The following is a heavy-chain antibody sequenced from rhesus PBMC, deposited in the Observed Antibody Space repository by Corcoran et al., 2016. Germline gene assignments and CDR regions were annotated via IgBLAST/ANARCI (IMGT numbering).Heavy chain of an antibody. CDR3: ARNSRLRDTVTFDH. CDR2: IDSSGST. D-gene: IGHD4-23*01. V-gene: IGHV4-160*01. J-gene: IGHJ4*01. CDR1: GGSISGYW. Sequence: QLQLQESGPGLVKPSETLSLTCAVSGGSISGYWWSWLRPPPVEGLEWIGRIDSSGSTDYNPSLKSRVTISKDASKNQFSLKLSSVTAADTAGYYCARNSRLRDTVTFDHWGQGVLVTVSS.